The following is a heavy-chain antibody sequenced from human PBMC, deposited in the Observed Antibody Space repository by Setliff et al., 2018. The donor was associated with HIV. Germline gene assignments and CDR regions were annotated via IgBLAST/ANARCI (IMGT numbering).Heavy chain of an antibody. D-gene: IGHD3-16*02. Sequence: AASVKVSCKASGGTFSSYTISWVRQAPGQGLEWMGRIIPILGIANYAQKFQGRVTITADKSTSTAYMELSSLRSEDTAVYYCARDPPLMITFGGVIVDDAFDIWGQGTMVTVSS. CDR1: GGTFSSYT. CDR3: ARDPPLMITFGGVIVDDAFDI. J-gene: IGHJ3*02. CDR2: IIPILGIA. V-gene: IGHV1-69*04.